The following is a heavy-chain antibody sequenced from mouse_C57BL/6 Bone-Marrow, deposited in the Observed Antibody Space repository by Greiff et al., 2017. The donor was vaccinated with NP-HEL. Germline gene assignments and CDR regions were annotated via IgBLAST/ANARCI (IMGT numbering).Heavy chain of an antibody. V-gene: IGHV10-1*01. Sequence: EVQRVESGGGLVQPKGSLKLSCAASGFSFNTYAMNWVRQAPGKGLEWVARIRSKSNNYATYYADSVKDRFTISRDDSESMLYLQMNNLKTEDTAMYYCVCYSNYEYFDVWGTGTTVTVSS. CDR2: IRSKSNNYAT. CDR1: GFSFNTYA. J-gene: IGHJ1*03. CDR3: VCYSNYEYFDV. D-gene: IGHD2-5*01.